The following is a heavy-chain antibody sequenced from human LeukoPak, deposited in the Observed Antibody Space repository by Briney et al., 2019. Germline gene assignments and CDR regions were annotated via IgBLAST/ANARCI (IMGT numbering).Heavy chain of an antibody. V-gene: IGHV3-23*01. CDR3: AKARLWFGELDY. CDR2: ISGSGGST. CDR1: GFTFSSYA. J-gene: IGHJ4*02. Sequence: PGGSLRLSCAASGFTFSSYAMSWVRQAPGKGLEWVSAISGSGGSTYYADSVKGRFTISRDNSKNTLYLQMNSLRAEGTAVYYCAKARLWFGELDYWGQGTLVTVSS. D-gene: IGHD3-10*01.